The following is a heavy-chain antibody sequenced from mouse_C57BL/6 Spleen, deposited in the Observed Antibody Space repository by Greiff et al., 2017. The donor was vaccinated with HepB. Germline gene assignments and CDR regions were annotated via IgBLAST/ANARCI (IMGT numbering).Heavy chain of an antibody. Sequence: QVQLKESGPELVKPGASVKISCKASGYAFSSSWMNWVKQRPGKGLEWIGRIYPGDGDTNSNGKFKGTATVTADKSSSTAYMQLSSLTSEDSAVYFCAVVATWDYAMDYWGQGTSVTVSS. CDR2: IYPGDGDT. V-gene: IGHV1-82*01. J-gene: IGHJ4*01. CDR3: AVVATWDYAMDY. D-gene: IGHD1-1*01. CDR1: GYAFSSSW.